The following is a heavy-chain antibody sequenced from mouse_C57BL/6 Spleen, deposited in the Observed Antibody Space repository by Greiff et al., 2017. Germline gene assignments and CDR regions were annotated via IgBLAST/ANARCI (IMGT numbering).Heavy chain of an antibody. Sequence: VQLQQPGAELVKPGASVKLSCKASGYTFTSYWMHWVKQRPGQGLEWIGMIHPNSGSTNYNEKFKSKATLTVDKSSSTAYMQLSSLTSEDSAVYYCARRSVVAEGWDYWGQGTTLTVSS. D-gene: IGHD1-1*01. CDR3: ARRSVVAEGWDY. J-gene: IGHJ2*01. V-gene: IGHV1-64*01. CDR2: IHPNSGST. CDR1: GYTFTSYW.